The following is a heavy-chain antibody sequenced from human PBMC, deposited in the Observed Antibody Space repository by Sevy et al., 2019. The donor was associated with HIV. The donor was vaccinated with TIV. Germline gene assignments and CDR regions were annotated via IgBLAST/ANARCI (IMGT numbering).Heavy chain of an antibody. D-gene: IGHD3-22*01. J-gene: IGHJ3*02. V-gene: IGHV3-30*04. CDR1: TFTFGHYA. Sequence: GGSLRLSCAASTFTFGHYAMHWVRQAPGKGLQWVAGISYEGSNEYYTDSVKGRFTISRDNAKNSLYLQMNSLRDEDTAVYYCARDRAGSMIVVDDAFDIWGQGTMVTVSS. CDR2: ISYEGSNE. CDR3: ARDRAGSMIVVDDAFDI.